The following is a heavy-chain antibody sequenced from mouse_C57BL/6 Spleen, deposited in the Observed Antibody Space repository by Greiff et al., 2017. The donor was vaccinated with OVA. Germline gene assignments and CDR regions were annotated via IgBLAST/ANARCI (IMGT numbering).Heavy chain of an antibody. CDR2: IYPRSGNT. D-gene: IGHD1-1*01. CDR1: GYTFTSYG. CDR3: ARSGITTVVAPCFDY. J-gene: IGHJ2*01. Sequence: QVQLQQSGAELARPGASVKLSCKASGYTFTSYGISWVKQRTGQGLEWIGEIYPRSGNTYYNEKFKGKATLTADKSSSTAYMELRSRTSEDSPVYFCARSGITTVVAPCFDYWGQGTTLTVSS. V-gene: IGHV1-81*01.